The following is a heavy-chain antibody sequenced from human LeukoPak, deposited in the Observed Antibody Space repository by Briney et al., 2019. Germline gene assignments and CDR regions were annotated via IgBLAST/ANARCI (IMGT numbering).Heavy chain of an antibody. V-gene: IGHV4-31*02. Sequence: PSQTLSLTCTVSGGPISSGGHYWNWFRQHPGKGLEWIGYIYYTGSTFYNPSLKSRVTISVDTSKNQVSLKLSSVTAADTAVYYCASSEATTTPPPYGMDVWGQGTKVTASS. CDR2: IYYTGST. J-gene: IGHJ6*02. D-gene: IGHD5-12*01. CDR1: GGPISSGGHY. CDR3: ASSEATTTPPPYGMDV.